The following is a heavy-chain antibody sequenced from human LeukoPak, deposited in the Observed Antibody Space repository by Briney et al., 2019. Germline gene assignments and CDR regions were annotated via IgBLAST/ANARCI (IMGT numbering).Heavy chain of an antibody. J-gene: IGHJ5*02. CDR1: GGSISNSNYY. CDR2: IYYSGST. Sequence: SETLSLTCTVSGGSISNSNYYWGWIRQPPGKGLEWIGNIYYSGSTYYNPSLKSRVTMSVDTSKNQFSLKLSSVTAADTAVYYCASLLNRGVAHWFDPWGQGTLVTVSS. CDR3: ASLLNRGVAHWFDP. V-gene: IGHV4-39*01. D-gene: IGHD2-8*01.